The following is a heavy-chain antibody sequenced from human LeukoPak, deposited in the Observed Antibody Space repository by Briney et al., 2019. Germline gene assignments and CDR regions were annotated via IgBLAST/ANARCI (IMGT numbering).Heavy chain of an antibody. CDR2: INHSGST. CDR1: GGSFSGYY. CDR3: ARAFTSPGGFDP. D-gene: IGHD3-16*01. J-gene: IGHJ5*02. Sequence: PSETLSLTCAVYGGSFSGYYWSWIRQPPGKGLEWIGEINHSGSTNYNPSLKSRVTISVDTSKNQFSLKLSSVTAADTAVYYCARAFTSPGGFDPWGQGTLVTVSS. V-gene: IGHV4-34*01.